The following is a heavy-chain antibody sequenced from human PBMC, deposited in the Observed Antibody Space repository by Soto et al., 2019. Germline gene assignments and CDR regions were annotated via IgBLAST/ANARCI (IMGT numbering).Heavy chain of an antibody. CDR3: ARDIEPPGLFFDY. Sequence: PGGSLRLSCAASGFSFSDYYVSWIRQAPGKGLEWVSYIDFTSNSIYYADSVKGRFTISRDNAKNSLYLQMNSLRAEDTAVYYCARDIEPPGLFFDYWGQGTLVTVSS. V-gene: IGHV3-11*01. CDR2: IDFTSNSI. D-gene: IGHD6-13*01. J-gene: IGHJ4*02. CDR1: GFSFSDYY.